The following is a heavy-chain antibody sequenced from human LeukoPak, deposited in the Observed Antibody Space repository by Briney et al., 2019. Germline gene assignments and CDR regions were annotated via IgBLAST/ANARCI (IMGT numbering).Heavy chain of an antibody. CDR1: GESFSGNS. CDR3: TTLLHCSGGSCYPYYFDY. CDR2: IKSKTDGGTT. D-gene: IGHD2-15*01. V-gene: IGHV3-15*01. J-gene: IGHJ4*02. Sequence: PSETLSLTCVVYGESFSGNSWSWVRQAPGKGLEWVGRIKSKTDGGTTDYAAPVKGRFTISRDDSKNTLYLQMNSLKTEDTAVYYCTTLLHCSGGSCYPYYFDYWGQGTLVTVSS.